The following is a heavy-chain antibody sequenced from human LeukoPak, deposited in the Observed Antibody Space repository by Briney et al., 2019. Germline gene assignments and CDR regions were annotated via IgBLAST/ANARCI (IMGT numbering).Heavy chain of an antibody. D-gene: IGHD3-22*01. CDR3: AKRGYYYDSSGYYYFDY. CDR2: ISGSGGTT. Sequence: PGGSLRLSCAASGFTFSSYAMSCVRQAPGKGLEWVSAISGSGGTTYYADSVKGRFTISRDNSKNTLYLQMNSLRAEDTAVYYCAKRGYYYDSSGYYYFDYWGQGTLVTVSS. V-gene: IGHV3-23*01. CDR1: GFTFSSYA. J-gene: IGHJ4*02.